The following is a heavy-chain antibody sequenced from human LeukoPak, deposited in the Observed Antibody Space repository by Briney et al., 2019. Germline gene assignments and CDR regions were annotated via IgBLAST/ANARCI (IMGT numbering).Heavy chain of an antibody. CDR3: ARDSDIVVVPAIDY. CDR2: ISAYNGNT. V-gene: IGHV1-18*01. J-gene: IGHJ4*02. Sequence: GASVKVSCKASGYTFTSYGISWVRQAPGQGLEWMGWISAYNGNTNYAQKLQGRVTMTTDTSTSTAYMELRSLRSDDTAVYYCARDSDIVVVPAIDYWGQGTLVTVSS. D-gene: IGHD2-2*01. CDR1: GYTFTSYG.